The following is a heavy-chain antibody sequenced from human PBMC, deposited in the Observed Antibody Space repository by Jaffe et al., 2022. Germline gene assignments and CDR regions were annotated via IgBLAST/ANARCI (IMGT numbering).Heavy chain of an antibody. J-gene: IGHJ4*02. Sequence: EVQLVESGGGLVQPGRSLRLSCTASGFTFGDYAMSWVRQAPGKGLEWVGFIRSKAYGGTTEYAASVKGRFTISRDDSKSIAYLQMNSLKTEDTAVYYCTRAPDYVWGSYRALQFDYWGQGTLVTVSS. CDR1: GFTFGDYA. CDR3: TRAPDYVWGSYRALQFDY. D-gene: IGHD3-16*02. CDR2: IRSKAYGGTT. V-gene: IGHV3-49*04.